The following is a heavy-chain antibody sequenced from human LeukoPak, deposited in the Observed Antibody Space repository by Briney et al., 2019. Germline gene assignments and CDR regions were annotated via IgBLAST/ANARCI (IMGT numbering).Heavy chain of an antibody. CDR2: MNPNSSNT. CDR3: ARGRRYGGYRMGDY. CDR1: GYTFTSYD. D-gene: IGHD5-12*01. V-gene: IGHV1-8*01. J-gene: IGHJ4*02. Sequence: ASVKVSCKASGYTFTSYDINWVRQATGQGLEWMGWMNPNSSNTGYAQKFQGRVTMTRNTSISTAYMELSSLRSEDTAVYYCARGRRYGGYRMGDYWGQGTLVTVSS.